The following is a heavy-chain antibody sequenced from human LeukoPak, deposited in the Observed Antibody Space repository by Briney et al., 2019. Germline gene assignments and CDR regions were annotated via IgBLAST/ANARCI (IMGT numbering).Heavy chain of an antibody. CDR1: GFTFSSHA. CDR2: ITGSGGST. CDR3: ARDGGGSLEWLPPMDV. Sequence: GGSLRLSCAASGFTFSSHAMGWVRQAPGKGLEWVSSITGSGGSTYYGDSVKGRFTISRDNSKNTLYLQMNSLRAEDTALYYCARDGGGSLEWLPPMDVWGQGTTVTVSS. V-gene: IGHV3-23*01. J-gene: IGHJ6*02. D-gene: IGHD3-3*01.